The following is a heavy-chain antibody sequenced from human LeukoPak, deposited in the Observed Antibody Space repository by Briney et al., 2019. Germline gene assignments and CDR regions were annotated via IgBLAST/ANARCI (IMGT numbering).Heavy chain of an antibody. D-gene: IGHD5-12*01. V-gene: IGHV3-21*01. CDR3: ASRGYSGYYNWFDP. CDR2: ISSSSSYI. J-gene: IGHJ5*02. Sequence: GGSLRLSCAASGFTFSSYSMNWVRQAPGKGLEWVSSISSSSSYIYYADSVKGRFTISRDNAKNSLYLQMNSPRAEDTAVYYCASRGYSGYYNWFDPWGQGTLVTVSS. CDR1: GFTFSSYS.